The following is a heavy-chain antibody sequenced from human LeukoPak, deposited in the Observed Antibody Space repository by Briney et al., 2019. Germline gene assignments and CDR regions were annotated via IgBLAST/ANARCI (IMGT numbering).Heavy chain of an antibody. CDR1: GYTFTGYY. V-gene: IGHV1-2*02. CDR2: INPNSGGT. CDR3: ARGGAKIVVVPAAIWSWFDP. D-gene: IGHD2-2*01. J-gene: IGHJ5*02. Sequence: ASVKVSCKASGYTFTGYYKHWVRQAPGQGLEWMGWINPNSGGTNYAQKFQGRVTMTRDTSISTAYMELSRLRSDDTAVYYCARGGAKIVVVPAAIWSWFDPWGQGTLVTVSS.